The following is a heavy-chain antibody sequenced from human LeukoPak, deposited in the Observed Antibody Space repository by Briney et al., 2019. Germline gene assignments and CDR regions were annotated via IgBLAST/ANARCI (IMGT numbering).Heavy chain of an antibody. CDR3: ARVSGPGMNEYFHL. CDR2: INNDGSTT. CDR1: GCTFSEAW. D-gene: IGHD3-10*01. V-gene: IGHV3-74*01. J-gene: IGHJ1*01. Sequence: GGSLILACAASGCTFSEAWMHWVRQAPGKGLVWVSRINNDGSTTRYADSVKGRFTISRDNAKNTLYLQMNSLRAEDTAVYYCARVSGPGMNEYFHLWGQGTLVTVSS.